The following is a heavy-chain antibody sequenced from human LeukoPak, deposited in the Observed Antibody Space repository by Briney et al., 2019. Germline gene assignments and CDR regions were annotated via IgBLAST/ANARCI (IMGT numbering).Heavy chain of an antibody. D-gene: IGHD3-10*01. CDR3: AYHGSGSYNWFDP. Sequence: PSETLPLTCTVSGGSVSSGSYYWSWIRQPPGKGLEWIGYIYYSGSTNYNPSLKSRVTISVDTSKNQFSLKLSSVTAADTAVYYCAYHGSGSYNWFDPWGQGTLVTVSS. CDR2: IYYSGST. J-gene: IGHJ5*02. V-gene: IGHV4-61*01. CDR1: GGSVSSGSYY.